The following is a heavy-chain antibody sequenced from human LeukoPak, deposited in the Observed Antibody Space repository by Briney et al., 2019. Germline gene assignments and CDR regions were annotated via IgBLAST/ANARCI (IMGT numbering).Heavy chain of an antibody. Sequence: SETLSLTCTVSGGSISSYYWGWIRQPPGKGLEWIAIMYHSGGSYYSSSLGSRVTISVDTSKNQFSLSLNSVTAADTAFYYCARDVHSVGARGPYHYFDYWGQGILVTVSS. J-gene: IGHJ4*02. V-gene: IGHV4-38-2*02. D-gene: IGHD1-26*01. CDR2: MYHSGGS. CDR1: GGSISSYY. CDR3: ARDVHSVGARGPYHYFDY.